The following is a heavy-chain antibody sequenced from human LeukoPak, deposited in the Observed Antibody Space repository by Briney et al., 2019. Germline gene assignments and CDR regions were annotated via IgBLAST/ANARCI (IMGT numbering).Heavy chain of an antibody. CDR2: IYPGDSDT. Sequence: ESLKISCKGSGYSFTSYWIGWVRQMPGKGLEWMGIIYPGDSDTRYSPSFQGQVTISADKSISTAYLQWSSLKASDTAMYYCARLGYDFWSGYSGFDYWGQGTLVTVSS. CDR1: GYSFTSYW. J-gene: IGHJ4*02. V-gene: IGHV5-51*01. D-gene: IGHD3-3*01. CDR3: ARLGYDFWSGYSGFDY.